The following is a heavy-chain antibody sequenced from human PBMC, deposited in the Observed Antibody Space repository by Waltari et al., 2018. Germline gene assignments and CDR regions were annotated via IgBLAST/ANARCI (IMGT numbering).Heavy chain of an antibody. J-gene: IGHJ6*02. V-gene: IGHV4-61*02. D-gene: IGHD3-9*01. Sequence: QVQLQESGPGLVRPSQTLSLTCTVSGGSISSGSVYWTWIRQPAGKGLEWVGHIFTSGRTNYNPSLKSRVSVSLDTSENQFSLRLSSVTAADTAVYYCARDEARYYDIMTGGGYYGLDVWGQGTTVTVSS. CDR3: ARDEARYYDIMTGGGYYGLDV. CDR2: IFTSGRT. CDR1: GGSISSGSVY.